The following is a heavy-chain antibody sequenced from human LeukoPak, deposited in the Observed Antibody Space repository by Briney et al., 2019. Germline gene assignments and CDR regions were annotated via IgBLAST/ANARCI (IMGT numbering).Heavy chain of an antibody. CDR3: ARRPGYCSSTSCSNDFDY. Sequence: SETLSLTCTVSGGSISSYYWSWIRQPPGKGLEWIGYIYYSGSTNYNPSLKSRVTISVDTSKNQFSLKLSSVTAADTAVYYCARRPGYCSSTSCSNDFDYWGQGTLVTVSS. D-gene: IGHD2-2*03. CDR2: IYYSGST. J-gene: IGHJ4*02. CDR1: GGSISSYY. V-gene: IGHV4-59*12.